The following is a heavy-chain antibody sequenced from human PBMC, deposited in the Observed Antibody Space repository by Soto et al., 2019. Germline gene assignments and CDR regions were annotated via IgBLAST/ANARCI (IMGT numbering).Heavy chain of an antibody. CDR1: GFTFSSYS. D-gene: IGHD6-6*01. Sequence: PGGSLRLSCAASGFTFSSYSMNWVRQAPGKGLEWVSSISSSSSYIYYADSVKGRFTISRDNAKNSLYLQMNSLRAEDTAVYYCARDRIAARPVYYYYRMDVWGQGTKVTVSS. CDR2: ISSSSSYI. CDR3: ARDRIAARPVYYYYRMDV. J-gene: IGHJ6*01. V-gene: IGHV3-21*01.